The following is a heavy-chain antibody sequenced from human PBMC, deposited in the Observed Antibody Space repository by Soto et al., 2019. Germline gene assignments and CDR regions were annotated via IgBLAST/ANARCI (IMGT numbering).Heavy chain of an antibody. CDR1: GFTFSSYA. D-gene: IGHD3-3*01. V-gene: IGHV3-23*01. CDR3: AKCSRDRSGVN. J-gene: IGHJ4*02. CDR2: ITGSGGSI. Sequence: EVQLLESGGGLVQPGGSLRLSCAASGFTFSSYAMGWVRQAPGKGLEWVSSITGSGGSIYYADSVKGRFTVSRDNSKNTVDLQMNSLGAEDTAVYYCAKCSRDRSGVNWGQGTVVTVAS.